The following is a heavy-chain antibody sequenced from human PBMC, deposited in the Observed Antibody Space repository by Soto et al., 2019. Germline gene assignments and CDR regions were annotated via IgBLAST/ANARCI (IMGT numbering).Heavy chain of an antibody. Sequence: GGSLRLSCAASGFTFRSYSMNWVRQAPEKGLEWVSSISSSSSYIYYADLVKGRFTISRDNAKNSLYLQMNSLRAEDTAVYYCASPFTDCSSTSCYEGYWFDPWGQGTLVTVSS. D-gene: IGHD2-2*01. CDR1: GFTFRSYS. V-gene: IGHV3-21*01. CDR2: ISSSSSYI. CDR3: ASPFTDCSSTSCYEGYWFDP. J-gene: IGHJ5*02.